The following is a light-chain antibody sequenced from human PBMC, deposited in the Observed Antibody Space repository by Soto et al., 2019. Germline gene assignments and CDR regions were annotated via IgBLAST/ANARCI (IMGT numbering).Light chain of an antibody. CDR3: KSYAGSKTYV. V-gene: IGLV2-8*01. Sequence: QSVLTQPPSASGSPGQSVTISCTGTKSDIGVYDFVSWYQHHPGKAPRLIIYEVVQRPSGVPDRFSGSKSGNTASLTVSGLQAADEADYFCKSYAGSKTYVFGSGTKSP. CDR2: EVV. J-gene: IGLJ1*01. CDR1: KSDIGVYDF.